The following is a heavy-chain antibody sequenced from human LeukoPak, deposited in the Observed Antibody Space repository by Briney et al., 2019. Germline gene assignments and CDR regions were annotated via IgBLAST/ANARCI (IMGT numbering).Heavy chain of an antibody. CDR2: ISAYNGNT. V-gene: IGHV1-18*01. Sequence: ASVKVSCKASGYTFTSYGISWVRQAPGQGLEWMGWISAYNGNTNYAQKFQGRVTMTTDTSTSTAYMELRSLRSDDTAVYYCARQYSSSWYGWFDPWGQGTLVTVSS. D-gene: IGHD6-13*01. CDR1: GYTFTSYG. J-gene: IGHJ5*02. CDR3: ARQYSSSWYGWFDP.